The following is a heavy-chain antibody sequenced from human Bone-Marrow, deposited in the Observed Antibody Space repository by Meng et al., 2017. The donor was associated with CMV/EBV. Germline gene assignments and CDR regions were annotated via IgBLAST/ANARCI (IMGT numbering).Heavy chain of an antibody. J-gene: IGHJ4*02. Sequence: GEPLKISCAASGFTFSSYAMHWVRQAPGKGLEWEAVISYDGSNKHYADSVKGRFPISRDNSKNTLYLQTNSLRAEDTAVYYCASCQNSYQLLYRRGGFDYWGQGTLVTVPS. CDR2: ISYDGSNK. CDR1: GFTFSSYA. V-gene: IGHV3-30*04. D-gene: IGHD2-2*02. CDR3: ASCQNSYQLLYRRGGFDY.